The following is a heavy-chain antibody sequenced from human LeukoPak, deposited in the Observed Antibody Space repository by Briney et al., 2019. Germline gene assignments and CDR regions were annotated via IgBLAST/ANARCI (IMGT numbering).Heavy chain of an antibody. D-gene: IGHD6-13*01. Sequence: ASVKVSCKASGGTFSNYAISWVRQAPGQGLEWMGRVIPSIGISNYAQKFQDRVTITAGKSTRTAYMELDSLRSEDTAIYYCASGTDSSSWLGYSNYWSQGTLVTVSS. CDR1: GGTFSNYA. V-gene: IGHV1-69*04. CDR2: VIPSIGIS. CDR3: ASGTDSSSWLGYSNY. J-gene: IGHJ4*02.